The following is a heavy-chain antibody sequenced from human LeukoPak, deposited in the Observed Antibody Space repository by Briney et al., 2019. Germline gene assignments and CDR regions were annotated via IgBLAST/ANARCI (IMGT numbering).Heavy chain of an antibody. Sequence: PGGSLRLSCAASGFSFSTYSMNWVRQAPGKGLEWVSYITSSSSTIYYADSVKGRFTISRDNAKNSLYLQMNSLRAEDTAVYYCARDSRYSGYDSNSIDYWGQGTLVTVSS. CDR1: GFSFSTYS. D-gene: IGHD5-12*01. CDR3: ARDSRYSGYDSNSIDY. J-gene: IGHJ4*02. V-gene: IGHV3-48*01. CDR2: ITSSSSTI.